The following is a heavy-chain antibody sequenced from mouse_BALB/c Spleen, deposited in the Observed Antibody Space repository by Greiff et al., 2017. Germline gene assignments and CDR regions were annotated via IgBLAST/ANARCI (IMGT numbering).Heavy chain of an antibody. CDR3: ARAKITTVVNGYFDV. CDR1: GFSLTSYG. V-gene: IGHV2-9*02. CDR2: IWAGGST. Sequence: VKLQESGPGLVAPSQSLSITCTVSGFSLTSYGVHWVRQPPGKGLEWLGVIWAGGSTNYNSALMSRLSISKDNSKSQVFLKMNSLQTDDTAMYYCARAKITTVVNGYFDVWGAGTTVTVSS. J-gene: IGHJ1*01. D-gene: IGHD1-1*01.